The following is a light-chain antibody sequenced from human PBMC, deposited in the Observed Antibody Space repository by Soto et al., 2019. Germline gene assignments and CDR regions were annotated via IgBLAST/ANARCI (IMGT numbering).Light chain of an antibody. CDR3: QQSYSTLTWT. J-gene: IGKJ1*01. Sequence: IQISHSPSTRSPFVCNQVTITSRPGQSVSRYLNWYQQKPGKAPKLLIYAASSLQSGVPSRFSGSGSGTDFTLTISSLQPEDFETYYCQQSYSTLTWTFGQGNK. CDR1: QSVSRY. V-gene: IGKV1-39*01. CDR2: AAS.